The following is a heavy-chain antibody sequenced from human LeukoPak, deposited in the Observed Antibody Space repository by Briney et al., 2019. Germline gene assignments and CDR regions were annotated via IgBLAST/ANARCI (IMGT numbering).Heavy chain of an antibody. Sequence: GASVKVSCKASGGTFSSYAISWVRQAPGQGLEWMGIIIPIFGTANYAQKFQGRVTITADESTSTAHMELSSLRSEDTAVYYCARVGPPNYYDSSGYYFTFDYWGQGTLVTVSS. CDR3: ARVGPPNYYDSSGYYFTFDY. CDR1: GGTFSSYA. D-gene: IGHD3-22*01. V-gene: IGHV1-69*13. J-gene: IGHJ4*02. CDR2: IIPIFGTA.